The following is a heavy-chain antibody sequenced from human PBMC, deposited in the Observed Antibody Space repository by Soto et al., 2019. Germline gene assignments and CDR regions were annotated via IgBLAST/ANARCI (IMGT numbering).Heavy chain of an antibody. D-gene: IGHD2-2*02. CDR3: AVVPAAIGYFRFFDP. CDR2: IYYSGST. Sequence: SETLSLTCTVSGGSISSGDYYWSWIRQPPGKGLEWIGYIYYSGSTYYNPSLKSRVTISVDTSKNQFSLKLSSVTAADTAVYYCAVVPAAIGYFRFFDPWGQGPWSPSPQ. CDR1: GGSISSGDYY. V-gene: IGHV4-30-4*01. J-gene: IGHJ5*02.